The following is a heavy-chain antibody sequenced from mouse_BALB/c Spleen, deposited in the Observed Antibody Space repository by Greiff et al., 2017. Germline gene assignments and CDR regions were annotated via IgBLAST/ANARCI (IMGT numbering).Heavy chain of an antibody. CDR1: GYSFTGYT. CDR2: INPYNGGT. V-gene: IGHV1-18*01. J-gene: IGHJ2*01. CDR3: ARRGRQLGLHYFDY. D-gene: IGHD3-2*01. Sequence: EVQLHQSGPELVKPGASMKISCKASGYSFTGYTMNWVKQSHGKNLEWIGLINPYNGGTSYNQKFKGKATLTVDKSSSTAYMELISLTSEDSAVYYGARRGRQLGLHYFDYWGQGTTLTVSS.